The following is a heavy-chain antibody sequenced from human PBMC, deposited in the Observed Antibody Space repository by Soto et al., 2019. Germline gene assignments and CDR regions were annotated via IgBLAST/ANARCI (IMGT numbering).Heavy chain of an antibody. CDR2: ISAYNGNI. CDR3: ARDLAVGLVDY. D-gene: IGHD6-19*01. J-gene: IGHJ4*02. CDR1: GYTFTSYG. Sequence: QVQLVQSGAEVKKPGASVKVSCKASGYTFTSYGISWVRQAPGQGLEWMGWISAYNGNIKYAQKLQGGLTXTXYTSTSTAYMELRSLRSDDTAVYYCARDLAVGLVDYWGQGTLVTVSS. V-gene: IGHV1-18*01.